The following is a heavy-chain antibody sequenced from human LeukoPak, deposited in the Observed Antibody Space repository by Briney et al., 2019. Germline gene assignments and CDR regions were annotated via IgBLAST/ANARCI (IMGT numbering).Heavy chain of an antibody. J-gene: IGHJ4*02. CDR2: ISSSSSYI. Sequence: GSLRLSCAASGFTFSSYSMNWVRQAPGKGLEWVSSISSSSSYIYYAGSVKGRFTISRDNAKNSLYLQMNSLRAEDTAVYYCARGSAVAVHYWGQGTLVTVSS. D-gene: IGHD6-19*01. CDR1: GFTFSSYS. CDR3: ARGSAVAVHY. V-gene: IGHV3-21*01.